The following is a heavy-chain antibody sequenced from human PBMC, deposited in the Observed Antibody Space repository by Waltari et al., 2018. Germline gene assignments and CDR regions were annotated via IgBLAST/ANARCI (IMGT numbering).Heavy chain of an antibody. CDR3: ARRGERQLALFDY. Sequence: QVQLQESGPGLVKPSETLSLTCAVSGYSISSGYYWGWIRQPPGKGLEWIRSIYHSGSTNSIRSLTRRVTISVDTSKNQFSLKLSSVTAADTAVYYCARRGERQLALFDYWGQGTLVTVSS. J-gene: IGHJ4*02. CDR2: IYHSGST. CDR1: GYSISSGYY. D-gene: IGHD6-6*01. V-gene: IGHV4-38-2*01.